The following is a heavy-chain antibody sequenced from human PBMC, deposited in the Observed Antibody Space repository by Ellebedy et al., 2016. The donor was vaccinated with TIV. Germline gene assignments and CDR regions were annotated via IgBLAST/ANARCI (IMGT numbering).Heavy chain of an antibody. CDR1: GFIFYTYG. CDR2: LSYDGGSK. CDR3: ARGGLVMTTVTTKPVDW. Sequence: GESLKISCTGSGFIFYTYGMHWVRPAPGKGLDWLAILSYDGGSKYYAESVKGRFTISRDNSNNTLYLQMNSLRPEDTAVYYCARGGLVMTTVTTKPVDWWGQGTLVTVSS. V-gene: IGHV3-30*03. D-gene: IGHD4-11*01. J-gene: IGHJ4*02.